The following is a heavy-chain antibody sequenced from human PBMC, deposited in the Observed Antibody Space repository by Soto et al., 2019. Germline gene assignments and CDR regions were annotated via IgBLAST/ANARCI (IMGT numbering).Heavy chain of an antibody. J-gene: IGHJ5*02. Sequence: QVQLQESGPGLVKPSETLSLTCTVSGGSISSYYWSWIRQPPGKGLEWIAYIHYSGSTDHNPSLNILVTLSLDTSKHQFPLQLSSVTAADTAVYYCAQLNYSSSWSNWFDPWGPGTLVTVSS. V-gene: IGHV4-59*08. CDR2: IHYSGST. CDR3: AQLNYSSSWSNWFDP. D-gene: IGHD6-13*01. CDR1: GGSISSYY.